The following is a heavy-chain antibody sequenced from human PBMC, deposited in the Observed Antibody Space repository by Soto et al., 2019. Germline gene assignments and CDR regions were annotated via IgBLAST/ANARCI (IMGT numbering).Heavy chain of an antibody. CDR1: GFTVSSNY. D-gene: IGHD3-22*01. Sequence: PGGSLRLSCAASGFTVSSNYMSWVRQAPGKGLEWVSVIYSGGSTYYADSVKGRFTISRDNSKNTLYLQMNSLRAEDTAVYYCARVEGSYYYDSSGYYLGAFDIWGQGTMVTVSS. J-gene: IGHJ3*02. V-gene: IGHV3-53*01. CDR2: IYSGGST. CDR3: ARVEGSYYYDSSGYYLGAFDI.